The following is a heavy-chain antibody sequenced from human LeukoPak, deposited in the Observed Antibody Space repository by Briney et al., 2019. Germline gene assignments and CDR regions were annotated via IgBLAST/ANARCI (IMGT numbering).Heavy chain of an antibody. J-gene: IGHJ5*02. CDR2: IYHSGIS. D-gene: IGHD3-3*01. CDR1: GGSISSYY. V-gene: IGHV4-59*12. Sequence: SETLSLTCTVSGGSISSYYWSWVRQPPGKGLEWIGNIYHSGISFYNPSLKSRVSMSLDMSQNQVSLRLATVTAADTAMYYCVRAEDFGVSTLWFDTWGQGALVTISS. CDR3: VRAEDFGVSTLWFDT.